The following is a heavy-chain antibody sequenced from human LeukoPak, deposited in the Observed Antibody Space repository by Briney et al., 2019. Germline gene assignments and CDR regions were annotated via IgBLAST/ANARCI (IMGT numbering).Heavy chain of an antibody. V-gene: IGHV1-18*01. CDR2: ISAYNGNT. D-gene: IGHD6-19*01. Sequence: ASVKVSCKASGYTFSNYGISWVRQAPGQGLEWMGWISAYNGNTNYAQKLQGRVTMTTDTSTSTAYMELRSLRSDDTAVYYCARERSGWPSPFDWFDPWGQGTLVTVSS. CDR1: GYTFSNYG. J-gene: IGHJ5*02. CDR3: ARERSGWPSPFDWFDP.